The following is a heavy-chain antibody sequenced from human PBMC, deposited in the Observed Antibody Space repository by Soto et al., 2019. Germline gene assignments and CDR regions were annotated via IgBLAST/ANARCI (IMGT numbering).Heavy chain of an antibody. CDR1: GFTFSSYA. CDR2: ISGSGGST. V-gene: IGHV3-23*01. D-gene: IGHD3-10*01. Sequence: EVQLLESGGGLVQPGGSLRLSCAASGFTFSSYAMSWVRQAPGKGLEWVSAISGSGGSTYYADSVKGRFTISRDNSKNTLYLQMNSLRAEDTAVYYCGKLWFGELLYGMDVWGQGTTVTLSS. J-gene: IGHJ6*02. CDR3: GKLWFGELLYGMDV.